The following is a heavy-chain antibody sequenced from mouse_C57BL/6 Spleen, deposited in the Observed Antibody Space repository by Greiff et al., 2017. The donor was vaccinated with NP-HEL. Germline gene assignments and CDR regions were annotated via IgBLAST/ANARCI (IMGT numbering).Heavy chain of an antibody. CDR2: ILPGSGST. J-gene: IGHJ2*01. V-gene: IGHV1-9*01. Sequence: LQQSGAELMKPGASVKLSCKATGYTFPGYWIEWVKQRPGPGLEWIGEILPGSGSTNYNAKFKGKATFTADTSSNTAYMQLSSLTTEDSAIDYGARRRGHCDYWGQGTTLTVSS. CDR1: GYTFPGYW. CDR3: ARRRGHCDY. D-gene: IGHD3-3*01.